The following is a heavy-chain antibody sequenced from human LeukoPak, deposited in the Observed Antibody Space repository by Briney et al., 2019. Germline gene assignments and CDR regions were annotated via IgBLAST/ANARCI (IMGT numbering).Heavy chain of an antibody. V-gene: IGHV4-34*01. J-gene: IGHJ5*02. Sequence: ETLSLTCAVYGGSFSGYYWSWIRPPPGKGLEWIGEINHSGSTNYNPSLKSRVTISVDTSKNQFSLKLSSVTAADTAVYYCARVITTTIIVLGGWFDPWGQGTLVTVSS. CDR3: ARVITTTIIVLGGWFDP. D-gene: IGHD3-22*01. CDR2: INHSGST. CDR1: GGSFSGYY.